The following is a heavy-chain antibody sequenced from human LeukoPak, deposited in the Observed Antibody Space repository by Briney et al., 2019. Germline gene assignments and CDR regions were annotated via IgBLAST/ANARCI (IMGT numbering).Heavy chain of an antibody. J-gene: IGHJ3*02. CDR1: RFTFPSYS. CDR3: ASSTLSGIGVFDI. D-gene: IGHD2/OR15-2a*01. V-gene: IGHV3-21*01. Sequence: GGSLRLSCAASRFTFPSYSMNWVRQAPGKGREWVSSITSSSSYISYADSVKGRFTISRDNAKKSLHLQMNSLRAEDTAVYYCASSTLSGIGVFDIWGQGTMVTVSS. CDR2: ITSSSSYI.